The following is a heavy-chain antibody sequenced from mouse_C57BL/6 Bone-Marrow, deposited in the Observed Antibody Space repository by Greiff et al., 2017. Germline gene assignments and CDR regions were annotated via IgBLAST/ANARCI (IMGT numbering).Heavy chain of an antibody. V-gene: IGHV1-18*01. J-gene: IGHJ4*01. CDR1: GYTFTDYN. CDR3: ARVTTVVAPLAMDY. D-gene: IGHD1-1*01. Sequence: EVQLQQSGPELVKPGASVKIPCKASGYTFTDYNMDWVKQSHGKSLEWIGDINPNNGGTIYNQKFKGKATLTVDKSSSTAYMELRSLTSEDTAVYYCARVTTVVAPLAMDYWGQGTSVTVSS. CDR2: INPNNGGT.